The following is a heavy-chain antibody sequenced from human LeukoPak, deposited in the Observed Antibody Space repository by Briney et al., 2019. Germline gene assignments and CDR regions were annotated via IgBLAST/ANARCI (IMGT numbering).Heavy chain of an antibody. V-gene: IGHV3-21*01. CDR1: GFTFSSYS. J-gene: IGHJ6*03. CDR2: ISSSSSYI. CDR3: AKRGFLEWLPIGYYYYMDV. Sequence: GGSLRLSCAASGFTFSSYSMNWVRQAPGKGLEWVSSISSSSSYIYYADSVKGRFTISRDNAKNSLYLQMNSLRAEDTAVYYCAKRGFLEWLPIGYYYYMDVWGKGTTVTVSS. D-gene: IGHD3-3*01.